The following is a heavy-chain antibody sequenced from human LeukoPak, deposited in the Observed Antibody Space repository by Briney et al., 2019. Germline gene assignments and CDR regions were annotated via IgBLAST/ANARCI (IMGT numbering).Heavy chain of an antibody. CDR1: AFTFSSYA. J-gene: IGHJ4*02. CDR3: AKSLYSSNYYFDY. V-gene: IGHV3-23*01. CDR2: ITGSADRT. Sequence: PGGSLRLSCAASAFTFSSYAMSWVRQAPGKGLEWVAVITGSADRTYFADAVKGRFTISRDNANNKLYLQMNSLRADDTAVYFCAKSLYSSNYYFDYWGQGTLVTVSS. D-gene: IGHD6-13*01.